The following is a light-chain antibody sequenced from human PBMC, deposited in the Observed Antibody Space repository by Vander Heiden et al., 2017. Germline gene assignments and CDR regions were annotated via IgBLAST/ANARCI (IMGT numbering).Light chain of an antibody. CDR2: AAS. CDR3: QQSDSTSPLT. J-gene: IGKJ4*01. V-gene: IGKV1-39*01. CDR1: QSISSY. Sequence: DIQMTQSPSSLSASVGDRVTITCRASQSISSYLNWYQQKPGKAPKLLIYAASSLQSGVPSRFSGSGSGTDFTLTISSLQPEDFATYYCQQSDSTSPLTFGGGTKVEIK.